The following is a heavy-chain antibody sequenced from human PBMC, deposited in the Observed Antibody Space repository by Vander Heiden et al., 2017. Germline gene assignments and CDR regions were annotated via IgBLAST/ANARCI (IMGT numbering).Heavy chain of an antibody. J-gene: IGHJ4*02. Sequence: QAQPVESGGGVVQPARSLRLSCVAPAFTFRRYAMNWLRQAPGKGLEWVGVISYDGSNKYYPDSVKGRFTISRDNSQSTLYLQMNSLRADDSAVYYCASPHVDTTSLIDTLTPKFWGQGTLVTVSS. CDR1: AFTFRRYA. CDR3: ASPHVDTTSLIDTLTPKF. CDR2: ISYDGSNK. D-gene: IGHD5-18*01. V-gene: IGHV3-30-3*01.